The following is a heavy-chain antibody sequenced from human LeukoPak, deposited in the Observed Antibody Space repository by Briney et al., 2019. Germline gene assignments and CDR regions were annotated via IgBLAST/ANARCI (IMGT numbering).Heavy chain of an antibody. J-gene: IGHJ4*02. V-gene: IGHV4-39*07. CDR1: GDSINSRNYY. CDR2: LYFTGST. D-gene: IGHD3-22*01. Sequence: PSETLSLTCTVSGDSINSRNYYWGWIRQPPGKGLEWIGSLYFTGSTYYNPSLKSRVTISVDTSKNQFSLKLSSVTAADTAVYYCARDHGGYYGYYFDYWGQGTLVTVSS. CDR3: ARDHGGYYGYYFDY.